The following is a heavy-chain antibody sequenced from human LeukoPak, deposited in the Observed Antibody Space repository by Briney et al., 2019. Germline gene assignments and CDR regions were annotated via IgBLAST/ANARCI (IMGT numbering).Heavy chain of an antibody. CDR3: ARRRTFTAIEDYFDY. CDR1: GGSISSSSHY. CDR2: MYYRGST. J-gene: IGHJ4*02. Sequence: SETLSLTCTVSGGSISSSSHYWGWIRQPPGKGLEWIGSMYYRGSTYHNPSLKSRVTISVDTSKNQFSLKLSSVTAADTAVYYCARRRTFTAIEDYFDYWGQGTLVTVSS. V-gene: IGHV4-39*01. D-gene: IGHD5-18*01.